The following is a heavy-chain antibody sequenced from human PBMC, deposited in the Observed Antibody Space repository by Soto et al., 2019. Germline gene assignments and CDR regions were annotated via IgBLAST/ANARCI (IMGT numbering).Heavy chain of an antibody. CDR2: SIPILGIA. D-gene: IGHD1-26*01. Sequence: GASLKVCCKASGGTFSSYTISWVRQAPGQGLEWMGRSIPILGIANYAQKFQGRVTITADKSTSTAYMELSSLRSEDTAVYYCAREKGGVPVDYWGQGTLVTVSS. V-gene: IGHV1-69*04. J-gene: IGHJ4*02. CDR1: GGTFSSYT. CDR3: AREKGGVPVDY.